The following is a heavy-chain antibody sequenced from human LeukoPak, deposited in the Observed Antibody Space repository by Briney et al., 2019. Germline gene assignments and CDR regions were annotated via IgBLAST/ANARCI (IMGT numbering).Heavy chain of an antibody. J-gene: IGHJ3*02. CDR1: GGSISSYY. V-gene: IGHV4-4*07. CDR3: ARSPYYYDSSGYFAFDI. D-gene: IGHD3-22*01. CDR2: IYTSGST. Sequence: SETLSLTCTVSGGSISSYYWSWIRQPAGKGLEWIGRIYTSGSTNYNPSLKSRVTMSVDTSKNQFSLKLSSVTAADTAVYYCARSPYYYDSSGYFAFDIWGQGTMVTVSS.